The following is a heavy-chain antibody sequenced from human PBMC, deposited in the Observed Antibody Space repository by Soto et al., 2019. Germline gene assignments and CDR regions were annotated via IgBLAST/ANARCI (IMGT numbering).Heavy chain of an antibody. J-gene: IGHJ4*02. V-gene: IGHV1-46*01. CDR2: INPSDDAT. Sequence: ASVKVSCKASGYTFTRYYMHWVRQAPGQGLEWMGIINPSDDATSYAEKFQGRLTMTEDTSTDTAYMELSSLRSEDTAVYYCATGRGYSGYARRWGQGTLVTVSS. D-gene: IGHD5-12*01. CDR1: GYTFTRYY. CDR3: ATGRGYSGYARR.